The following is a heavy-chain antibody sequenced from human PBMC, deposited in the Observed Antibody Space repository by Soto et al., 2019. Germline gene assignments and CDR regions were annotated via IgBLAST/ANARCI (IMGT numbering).Heavy chain of an antibody. V-gene: IGHV3-74*03. D-gene: IGHD2-15*01. CDR2: VKGDGSGT. CDR3: ARDGLITIAGVDFEC. J-gene: IGHJ4*02. CDR1: GFTFSSYW. Sequence: EVQLVESGGGLVQPGGSLRLSCAASGFTFSSYWMHWVRQAPGKGLVWVSRVKGDGSGTTYADSVKGRFTVSRDNAKNTLYLQMDSLRADDTAVYYCARDGLITIAGVDFECWGQGTLVTVSS.